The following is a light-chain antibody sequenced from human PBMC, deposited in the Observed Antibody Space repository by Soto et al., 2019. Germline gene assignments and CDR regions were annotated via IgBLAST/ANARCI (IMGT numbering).Light chain of an antibody. CDR1: QIISSNF. Sequence: EIVLTQSPGTLSLSPGDRATLSCRASQIISSNFLAWYQHKPGQSPRLLIYGGSTRVTGIPDRFSGSGSGTDFTLTISRLEPEDFAVYYCQQYGRSPPFIFGPGTKVDIK. CDR3: QQYGRSPPFI. CDR2: GGS. V-gene: IGKV3-20*01. J-gene: IGKJ3*01.